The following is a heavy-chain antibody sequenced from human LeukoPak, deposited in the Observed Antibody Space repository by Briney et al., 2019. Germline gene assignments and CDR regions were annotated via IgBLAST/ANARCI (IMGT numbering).Heavy chain of an antibody. V-gene: IGHV3-11*04. D-gene: IGHD5-12*01. CDR2: ISSSGSTI. J-gene: IGHJ4*02. CDR3: ATPQGAVATTAHFDY. CDR1: GFTFSDYY. Sequence: GGSLRLSCAASGFTFSDYYMSWIRQAPGKGLEWVSYISSSGSTIYYADSVKGRFTISRDNAKNSLYLQMNSLRAEDTAVYYCATPQGAVATTAHFDYWGQGTLVTVSS.